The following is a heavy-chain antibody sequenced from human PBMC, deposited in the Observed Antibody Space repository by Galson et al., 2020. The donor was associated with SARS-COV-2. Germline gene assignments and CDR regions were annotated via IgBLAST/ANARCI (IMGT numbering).Heavy chain of an antibody. J-gene: IGHJ1*01. CDR2: ISGSGGST. V-gene: IGHV3-23*01. CDR3: ARGDQSSSRAEYFQH. Sequence: GESLKISCAASGFTFSSYAMSWVRQAPGKGLEWVSAISGSGGSTYYADSVKGRFTISRDNSKNTRYLQMNSLRAEDTAVYYCARGDQSSSRAEYFQHWGQGTLVTVSS. D-gene: IGHD6-13*01. CDR1: GFTFSSYA.